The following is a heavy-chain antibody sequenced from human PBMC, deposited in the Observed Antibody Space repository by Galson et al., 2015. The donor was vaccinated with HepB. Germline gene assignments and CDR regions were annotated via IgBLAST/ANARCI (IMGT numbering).Heavy chain of an antibody. CDR2: IYYSGST. CDR3: AREVTMVRGVNDWFDP. J-gene: IGHJ5*02. V-gene: IGHV4-30-4*07. Sequence: LSLTCAVSGGSISSGGYSWSWIRQPPGKGLEWIGYIYYSGSTYYNPSLKSRVTISVDTSKNQFSLKLSSVTAADTAVYYCAREVTMVRGVNDWFDPWGQGTLVTVSS. D-gene: IGHD3-10*01. CDR1: GGSISSGGYS.